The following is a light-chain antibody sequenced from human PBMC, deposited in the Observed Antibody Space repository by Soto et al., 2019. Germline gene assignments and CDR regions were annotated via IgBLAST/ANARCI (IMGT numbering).Light chain of an antibody. CDR3: AAWDDSLNGLYV. Sequence: QSALTQPPSASGTPGQRVTISCSGSSSNIGINTVNWYQQVPGTAPKLLIYTDNQRPSGVPDRFSGSKSGTSASLAVSGLQSGDEADYYCAAWDDSLNGLYVFGTGTKVTVL. V-gene: IGLV1-44*01. CDR2: TDN. CDR1: SSNIGINT. J-gene: IGLJ1*01.